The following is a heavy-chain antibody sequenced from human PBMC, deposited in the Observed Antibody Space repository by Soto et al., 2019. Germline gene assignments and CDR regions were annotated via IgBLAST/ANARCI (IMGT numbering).Heavy chain of an antibody. V-gene: IGHV3-9*01. CDR1: GFTFDDYA. CDR3: AKRGDYGDYYFDY. J-gene: IGHJ4*02. CDR2: ISWNSGSI. Sequence: EVQLVESGGGLVQPGRSLRLSCAASGFTFDDYAMHWVRQAPGKGLEWVSGISWNSGSIGYADSVKGRFTISRDNAKNSLYLQMNSLSAEDTALYYCAKRGDYGDYYFDYWGQGTLVTVSS. D-gene: IGHD4-17*01.